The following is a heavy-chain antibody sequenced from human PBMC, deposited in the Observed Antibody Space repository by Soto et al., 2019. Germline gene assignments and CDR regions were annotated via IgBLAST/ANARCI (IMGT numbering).Heavy chain of an antibody. CDR3: VTPVNSAMAFYY. V-gene: IGHV1-46*01. CDR2: INPNGGIT. J-gene: IGHJ4*02. D-gene: IGHD5-18*01. Sequence: GASVKVSCKASGYTFTHYYIHWVRQAPGQGLEWMGIINPNGGITTYAQKFRAGFSMTRDTSTSTVYLELSSLRSEDAAVYDCVTPVNSAMAFYYWGQGTLVTVSS. CDR1: GYTFTHYY.